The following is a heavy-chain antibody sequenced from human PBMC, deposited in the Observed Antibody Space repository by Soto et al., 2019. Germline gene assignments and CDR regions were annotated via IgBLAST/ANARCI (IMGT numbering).Heavy chain of an antibody. D-gene: IGHD4-17*01. CDR3: RSHDYGADYYFDY. V-gene: IGHV3-73*02. J-gene: IGHJ4*02. Sequence: EVQLVESGGGLVQPGGSLKLSCAASGFSFSGSAMYWVRQASGKGLEWVGRIRSKANSYATTYAASVKGRFTISRDDSKNTAYLQMNSLRTEDTAVYYCRSHDYGADYYFDYWGQGTLVTVSS. CDR1: GFSFSGSA. CDR2: IRSKANSYAT.